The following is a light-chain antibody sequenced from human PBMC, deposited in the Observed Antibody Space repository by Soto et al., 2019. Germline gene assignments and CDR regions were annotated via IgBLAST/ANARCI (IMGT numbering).Light chain of an antibody. J-gene: IGKJ1*01. CDR3: QQYGSSIT. CDR1: QSVGSK. Sequence: EIVMTQSPATLSVSPGERATLSCRASQSVGSKLAWYQQKPGQAPRLLIYGASNRATGIPDRFSGSGSGTDFTLTISRLEPEDFAVYYCQQYGSSITFGQGTKVDI. CDR2: GAS. V-gene: IGKV3-20*01.